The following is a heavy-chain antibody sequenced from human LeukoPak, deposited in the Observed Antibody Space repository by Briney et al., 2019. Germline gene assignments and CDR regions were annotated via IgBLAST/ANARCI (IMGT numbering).Heavy chain of an antibody. CDR3: ARAPTYSTFYFHF. CDR2: IYYNGGT. J-gene: IGHJ4*02. D-gene: IGHD6-13*01. Sequence: PSETLSLTCTVSGDSVSNSLYYWSWIRQPPGKGLEWIGYIYYNGGTNYNPSLKSRVTISIDTSTNQFSLRLNSMTAADTAVYYCARAPTYSTFYFHFWGQGTLVTVSS. CDR1: GDSVSNSLYY. V-gene: IGHV4-61*01.